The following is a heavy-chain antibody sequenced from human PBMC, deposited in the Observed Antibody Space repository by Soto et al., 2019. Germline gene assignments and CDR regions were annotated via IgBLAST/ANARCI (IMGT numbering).Heavy chain of an antibody. V-gene: IGHV4-39*02. Sequence: SETLSLTSPVSGGSISSSSYCWGWIRQPPGKGLEWIGSIYYSGSTYYNPSLKSRVTISVDTSKNQFSLKLSSVTAADTAVYYCARDLEAAGSHPFDYWGQGTLVTVSS. CDR3: ARDLEAAGSHPFDY. D-gene: IGHD6-13*01. CDR1: GGSISSSSYC. J-gene: IGHJ4*02. CDR2: IYYSGST.